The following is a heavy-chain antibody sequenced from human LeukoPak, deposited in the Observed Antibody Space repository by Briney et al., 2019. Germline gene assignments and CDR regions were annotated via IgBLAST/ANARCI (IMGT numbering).Heavy chain of an antibody. D-gene: IGHD1-26*01. J-gene: IGHJ5*02. CDR1: GYSISSGYY. CDR2: IYHSGST. V-gene: IGHV4-38-2*02. Sequence: SETLSLTCTVSGYSISSGYYWGWIRQPPGKGLEWIGSIYHSGSTYYNPSLKSRVTISVDTSKNQFSLKLSSVTAADTAVYYCTREVRSAWASFDPWGQGTLVIVSS. CDR3: TREVRSAWASFDP.